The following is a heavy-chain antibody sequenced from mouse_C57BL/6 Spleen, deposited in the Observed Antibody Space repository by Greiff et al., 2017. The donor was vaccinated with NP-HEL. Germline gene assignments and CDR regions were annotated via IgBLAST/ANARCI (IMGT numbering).Heavy chain of an antibody. V-gene: IGHV1-26*01. D-gene: IGHD2-1*01. CDR2: INPNNGGT. CDR3: ALYGKDAMDY. J-gene: IGHJ4*01. CDR1: GYTFTDYY. Sequence: VQLQQSGPELVKPGASVKISCKASGYTFTDYYMNWVKQSHGKSLEWIGDINPNNGGTSYNQKFKGKATLTVDKSSSTAYMELRSLTSEDSAVYYCALYGKDAMDYWGQGTSVTVSS.